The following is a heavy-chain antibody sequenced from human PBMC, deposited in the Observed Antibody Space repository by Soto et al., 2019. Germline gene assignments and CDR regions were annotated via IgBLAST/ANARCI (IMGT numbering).Heavy chain of an antibody. V-gene: IGHV4-31*03. D-gene: IGHD2-15*01. CDR3: ARVRPTCSVAAGDYYYGMDI. Sequence: QVQLQESGPGLVKPSQTLSLTCTVSGGSISSGGYYWSWIRQPPGKGLEWIGYIYSSGSTYYNPSHKSRVTLSVDTSKNQFCLKLSPVTAADTAVYYCARVRPTCSVAAGDYYYGMDIWGQGTTVAVSS. CDR1: GGSISSGGYY. CDR2: IYSSGST. J-gene: IGHJ6*02.